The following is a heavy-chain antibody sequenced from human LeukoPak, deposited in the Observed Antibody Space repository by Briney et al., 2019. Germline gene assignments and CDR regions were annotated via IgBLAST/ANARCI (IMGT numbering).Heavy chain of an antibody. V-gene: IGHV1-18*01. CDR2: ISAYNGNT. J-gene: IGHJ4*02. CDR3: ATTHCSSTSCSFDY. Sequence: ASVKVSCKASGYTFTSYGISWVRQAPGQGLEWMGWISAYNGNTNYAQKLQGRVTMTTDTSTSTAYMELRSLRSDDTAVYYCATTHCSSTSCSFDYWGQGTLVTVSS. CDR1: GYTFTSYG. D-gene: IGHD2-2*01.